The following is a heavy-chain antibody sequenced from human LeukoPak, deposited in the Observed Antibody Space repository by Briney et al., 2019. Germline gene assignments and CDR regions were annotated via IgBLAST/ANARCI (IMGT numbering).Heavy chain of an antibody. CDR3: ARASTTVYYDSSGYYNY. Sequence: SVKVSCKASGYTFTSYGISWVRQAPGQGLEWMGWISAYNGNTNYAQKLQGRVTMTTDTSTSTAYMELRSLRSDDTAVYYCARASTTVYYDSSGYYNYWGQGTLVTVSS. V-gene: IGHV1-18*01. CDR2: ISAYNGNT. CDR1: GYTFTSYG. D-gene: IGHD3-22*01. J-gene: IGHJ4*02.